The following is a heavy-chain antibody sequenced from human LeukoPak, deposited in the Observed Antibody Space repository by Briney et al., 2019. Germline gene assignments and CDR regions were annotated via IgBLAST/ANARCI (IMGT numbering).Heavy chain of an antibody. D-gene: IGHD3-10*01. CDR3: ARVAGFGELYDY. Sequence: ASVKVSCKASGGTFSSYAISWVRQAPGQGLEWMGGIIPIFGTANYAQKFQGRVTITADESTSTAYMELSSLRSEDTAVYYCARVAGFGELYDYWGQGTLVTVSS. J-gene: IGHJ4*02. V-gene: IGHV1-69*13. CDR1: GGTFSSYA. CDR2: IIPIFGTA.